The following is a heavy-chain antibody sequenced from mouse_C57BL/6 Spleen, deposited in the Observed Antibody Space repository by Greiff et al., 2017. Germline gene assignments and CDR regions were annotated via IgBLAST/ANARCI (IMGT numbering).Heavy chain of an antibody. J-gene: IGHJ3*01. Sequence: QVQLQQPGAELVKPGASVKLSCKASGYTFTSYWMHWVKQRPGQGLEWIGMIHPTSGSTNYNEKFKSKATLTVDKSSSPAYMQLSSLTSEDSAVYYCARSEIYYGNYGFAYWGQGTLVTVSA. CDR2: IHPTSGST. CDR3: ARSEIYYGNYGFAY. D-gene: IGHD2-1*01. V-gene: IGHV1-64*01. CDR1: GYTFTSYW.